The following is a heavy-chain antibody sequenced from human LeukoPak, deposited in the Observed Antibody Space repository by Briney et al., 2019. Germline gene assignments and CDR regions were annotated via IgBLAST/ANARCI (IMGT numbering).Heavy chain of an antibody. D-gene: IGHD3-22*01. CDR3: ARPYDSSGYYSDAFDI. CDR2: FDPEDGET. CDR1: GYTLTELS. V-gene: IGHV1-24*01. J-gene: IGHJ3*02. Sequence: GASVKVSCKVSGYTLTELSMHWVRQAPGKGLEWMGGFDPEDGETIYAQKFQGRVTMTEDTSTDTAYMELSSLRSEDTAVYYCARPYDSSGYYSDAFDIWGQGTMVTVSS.